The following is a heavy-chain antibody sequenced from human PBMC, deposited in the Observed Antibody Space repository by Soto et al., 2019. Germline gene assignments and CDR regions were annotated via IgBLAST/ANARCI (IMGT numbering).Heavy chain of an antibody. CDR2: ISWNNGSI. CDR3: AKDKVSSGWYVTADY. V-gene: IGHV3-9*01. CDR1: GFTFDDYA. D-gene: IGHD6-19*01. J-gene: IGHJ4*02. Sequence: GGSLRLSCAASGFTFDDYAMHWVRQAPGKGLEWVSGISWNNGSIGYADSVKGRFTISRDNAKNSLYLQMNSLRAEDTALYYCAKDKVSSGWYVTADYWGQGTXVTVSS.